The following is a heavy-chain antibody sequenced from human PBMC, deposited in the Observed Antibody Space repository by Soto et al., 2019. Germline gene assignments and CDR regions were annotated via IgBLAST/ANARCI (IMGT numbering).Heavy chain of an antibody. CDR1: GFTFSSYS. CDR3: ARDPGHLPHNGMDV. CDR2: ISSSSSYI. J-gene: IGHJ6*02. V-gene: IGHV3-21*01. Sequence: EVQLVESGGGLVKPGGSLRLSCAASGFTFSSYSMNWVRQAPGKGLEWVSSISSSSSYIYYADSVKGRFTISRDNAKHSLYLQMNSLRAEDTAVYYCARDPGHLPHNGMDVWGQGTTVTVSS.